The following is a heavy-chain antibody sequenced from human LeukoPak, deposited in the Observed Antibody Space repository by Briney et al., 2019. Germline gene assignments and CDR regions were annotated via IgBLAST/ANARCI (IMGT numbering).Heavy chain of an antibody. V-gene: IGHV4-59*01. CDR1: GDSISTYF. D-gene: IGHD3-10*01. CDR3: ARVGYSSSGNYYNDRGAFDY. CDR2: IHSSGSA. Sequence: PSETLSLTCTVSGDSISTYFWSWIRQPPGKGLEWIGYIHSSGSANYSPSLKSRVTISVDTSKNQFSLKLSSVTAADTAVYYCARVGYSSSGNYYNDRGAFDYWGQGTLVTVSS. J-gene: IGHJ4*02.